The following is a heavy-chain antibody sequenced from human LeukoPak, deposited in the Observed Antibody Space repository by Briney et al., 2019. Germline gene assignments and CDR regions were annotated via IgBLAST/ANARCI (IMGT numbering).Heavy chain of an antibody. J-gene: IGHJ6*04. V-gene: IGHV1-46*01. Sequence: ASVKVSCTASGYTFTSYYMHWVRQAPGQGLEWMGIINPSGGSTSYAQKFQGRVIMTRDMSTSTVYMELSSLRSEDTAVYYCARDYDGYNSRPMDVWGKGTTVTVSS. CDR1: GYTFTSYY. CDR3: ARDYDGYNSRPMDV. D-gene: IGHD5-24*01. CDR2: INPSGGST.